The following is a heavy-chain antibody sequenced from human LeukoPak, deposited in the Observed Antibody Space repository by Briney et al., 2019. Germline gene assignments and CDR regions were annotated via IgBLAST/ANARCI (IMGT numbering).Heavy chain of an antibody. V-gene: IGHV3-49*04. CDR3: TRAGWPRVDIVATS. CDR1: GFTFGDYA. D-gene: IGHD5-12*01. Sequence: GGSLRLSCTASGFTFGDYAMSWVRQAPGKGLEWVGFIRSKAYGGTTEYAESVKGRFTISRDDSKSMAYLQMSSLKTEDTAVYYCTRAGWPRVDIVATSWGQGTLVTVSS. J-gene: IGHJ5*02. CDR2: IRSKAYGGTT.